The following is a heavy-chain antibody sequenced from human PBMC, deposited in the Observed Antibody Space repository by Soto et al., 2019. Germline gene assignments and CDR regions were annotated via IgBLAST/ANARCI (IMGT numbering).Heavy chain of an antibody. CDR2: ISGSGGST. D-gene: IGHD6-19*01. Sequence: GGSLRLSCAASGFTFSSYAMSWVRQAPGKGLEWVSAISGSGGSTYYADSVKGRFTISRDNSKNTLYLQMNSLRAEDTAVYYCANHSVRFRIAVAGTGPDYWGQGTLVTVSS. CDR1: GFTFSSYA. J-gene: IGHJ4*02. V-gene: IGHV3-23*01. CDR3: ANHSVRFRIAVAGTGPDY.